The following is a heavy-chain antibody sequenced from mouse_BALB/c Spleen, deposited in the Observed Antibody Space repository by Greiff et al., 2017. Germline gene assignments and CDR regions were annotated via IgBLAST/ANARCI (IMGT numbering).Heavy chain of an antibody. J-gene: IGHJ1*01. CDR3: ARSWPIRWDFDV. CDR1: GFTFSSFG. V-gene: IGHV5-17*02. CDR2: ISSGSSTI. Sequence: EVQRVESGGGLVQPGGSRKLSCAASGFTFSSFGMHWVRQAPEKGLEWVAYISSGSSTIYYADTVKGRFTISRDNPKNTLFLKMTSLRSEDTAMYYCARSWPIRWDFDVWGAGTTVTVAS. D-gene: IGHD6-5*01.